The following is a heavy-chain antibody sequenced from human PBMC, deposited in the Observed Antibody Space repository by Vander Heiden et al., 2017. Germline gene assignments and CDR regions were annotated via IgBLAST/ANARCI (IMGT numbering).Heavy chain of an antibody. CDR1: GYPFTSFG. J-gene: IGHJ4*02. D-gene: IGHD3-3*02. CDR3: ARGLRGISSSNFDY. V-gene: IGHV1-18*01. Sequence: QVQLVQSGAEAKKPGASVKVSCKASGYPFTSFGLTWVRQAPGQGLEWMGWISAYNGNTNYAQKLQGRVTMATDTSTSTAYMELRSLRSDDTAVYYGARGLRGISSSNFDYWGQGTLVTVSS. CDR2: ISAYNGNT.